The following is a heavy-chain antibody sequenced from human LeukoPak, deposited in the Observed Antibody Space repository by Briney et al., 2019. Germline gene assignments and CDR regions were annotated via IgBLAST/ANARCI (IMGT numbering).Heavy chain of an antibody. V-gene: IGHV4-59*01. Sequence: SETLSLTCTVSGGSISSYYWSWIRQPPGKGLEWIGYIYYSGSTNYNPSLKSRVTISVDTSKNQFSLKLSSVTAADTAVYYCPRDRRVAAAGDYYYYGMDVWGQGTTVTVSS. D-gene: IGHD6-13*01. CDR2: IYYSGST. CDR1: GGSISSYY. CDR3: PRDRRVAAAGDYYYYGMDV. J-gene: IGHJ6*02.